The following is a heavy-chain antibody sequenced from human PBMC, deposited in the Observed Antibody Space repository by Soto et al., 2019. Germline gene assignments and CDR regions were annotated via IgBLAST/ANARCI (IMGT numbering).Heavy chain of an antibody. CDR3: AKDLISWLRNYYGMDV. CDR2: ISGSGGST. CDR1: GFTFSSYA. V-gene: IGHV3-23*01. Sequence: PGGSLRLSCAASGFTFSSYAMSWVRQAPGKGLEWVSAISGSGGSTYYADSVKGRFTISRDNSKNTLYLQMNSLRAEDTAVYYCAKDLISWLRNYYGMDVWGQGTTVTVSS. J-gene: IGHJ6*02. D-gene: IGHD5-12*01.